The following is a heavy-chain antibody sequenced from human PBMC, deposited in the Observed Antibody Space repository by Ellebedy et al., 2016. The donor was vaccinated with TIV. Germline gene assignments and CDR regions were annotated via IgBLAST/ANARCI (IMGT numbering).Heavy chain of an antibody. D-gene: IGHD3-10*01. Sequence: SGPTLVKPTQTLTLTCTFSGFSLNTYGVGVGWVRQPPGKALEWLALFYWDDDRRYSPSLRNRLTITKDTSKNQVVLTMATMDPVDTGTYYCVRHSGSGRPTYYFYGLDVWGQGTTVTVSS. CDR3: VRHSGSGRPTYYFYGLDV. J-gene: IGHJ6*02. CDR2: FYWDDDR. CDR1: GFSLNTYGVG. V-gene: IGHV2-5*04.